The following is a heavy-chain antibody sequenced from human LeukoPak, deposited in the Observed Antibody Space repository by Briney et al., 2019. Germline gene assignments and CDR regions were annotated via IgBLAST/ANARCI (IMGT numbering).Heavy chain of an antibody. D-gene: IGHD6-13*01. V-gene: IGHV4-38-2*02. CDR3: ARDLAYGSSLRGVFDI. J-gene: IGHJ3*02. CDR2: IYHSGDT. CDR1: GYSVSSGYY. Sequence: SSETLSLTCTVSGYSVSSGYYWGWIRQPPGKGLEWIASIYHSGDTYYNPSLRSRVTISLDMSKNQFSLKLSSVTAADTAVYYCARDLAYGSSLRGVFDIWGQGTMVIVSS.